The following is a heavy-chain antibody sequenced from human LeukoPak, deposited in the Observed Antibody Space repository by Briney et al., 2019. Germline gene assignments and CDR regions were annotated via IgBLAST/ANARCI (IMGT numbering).Heavy chain of an antibody. CDR3: AKTHGDSLFDL. CDR1: GFTFSNFA. CDR2: ISGSGT. V-gene: IGHV3-23*01. Sequence: GGSLRLSCAASGFTFSNFAMNWVRQAPGKGLEWVSTISGSGTYYSDSVKGRFTISRDNSKSTVYLQMSSLRVEDTALYYCAKTHGDSLFDLWGRGTLVTVSS. D-gene: IGHD5-24*01. J-gene: IGHJ4*02.